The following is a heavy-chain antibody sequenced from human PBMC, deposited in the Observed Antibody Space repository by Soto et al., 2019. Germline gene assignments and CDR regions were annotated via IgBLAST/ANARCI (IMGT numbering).Heavy chain of an antibody. J-gene: IGHJ5*02. CDR1: GFTFGNYA. V-gene: IGHV3-30-3*01. CDR2: LSYGGTDK. CDR3: ARIVGADRRWFDP. D-gene: IGHD1-26*01. Sequence: GGSLRLSCAASGFTFGNYATHWVRQAPGMGLEWVAGLSYGGTDKYYADTSTSTAYMELRSLRSDDTAVYYCARIVGADRRWFDPWGQGTLVTVSS.